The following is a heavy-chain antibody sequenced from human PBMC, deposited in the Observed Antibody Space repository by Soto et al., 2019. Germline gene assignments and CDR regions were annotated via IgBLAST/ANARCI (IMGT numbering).Heavy chain of an antibody. J-gene: IGHJ4*02. CDR2: IKIKPDRGTT. V-gene: IGHV3-15*01. Sequence: PGGSLRLSCAASGVTFSNAWMSWGRQAPGKGLEWVGRIKIKPDRGTTDYAAPVKGRFTISTDASKNTLYLQMNSLKTDDTAVYYCATAAAAGLYYFDYWGQGTLVTVSS. D-gene: IGHD6-13*01. CDR3: ATAAAAGLYYFDY. CDR1: GVTFSNAW.